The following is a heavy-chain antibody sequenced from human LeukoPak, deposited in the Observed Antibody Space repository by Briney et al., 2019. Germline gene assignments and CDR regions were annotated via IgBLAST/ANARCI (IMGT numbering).Heavy chain of an antibody. J-gene: IGHJ4*02. CDR2: INWNGDNT. CDR3: ARGSTHYDVLTGYHYYFDY. V-gene: IGHV3-20*04. Sequence: PGGSLRLSCAASGFTFDDYGMSWVRQAPGKGLEWGSGINWNGDNTNYADSLKGRFTISRDNAKNSLYLQMNSLRAEDTALYYCARGSTHYDVLTGYHYYFDYWGQGTLVTVSS. D-gene: IGHD3-9*01. CDR1: GFTFDDYG.